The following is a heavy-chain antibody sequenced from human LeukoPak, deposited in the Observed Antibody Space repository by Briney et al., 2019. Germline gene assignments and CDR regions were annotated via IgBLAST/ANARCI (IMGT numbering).Heavy chain of an antibody. CDR2: IHYSGST. Sequence: SETLSLTCTVSGGSISSYYWSWIRQPPGKGLEWIGYIHYSGSTNYNPSLKSRVTISVDTSKNQFSLKLSSVTAADTAVYYCARHDCSGGSCYRFDYWGQGTLVTVSS. J-gene: IGHJ4*02. CDR3: ARHDCSGGSCYRFDY. D-gene: IGHD2-15*01. V-gene: IGHV4-59*08. CDR1: GGSISSYY.